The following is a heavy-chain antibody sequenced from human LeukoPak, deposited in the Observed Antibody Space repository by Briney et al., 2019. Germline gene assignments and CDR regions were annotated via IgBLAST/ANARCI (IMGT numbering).Heavy chain of an antibody. Sequence: PSQTLSLTCAISGDSVSSNSAAWNWIRQSPSRGLEWLGRTYYRSKWYNDYAVSVKSRITVNPDTSKNQFSLQLNSVTPEDTAVYYCAREEGYYSSTSCSNHIDYWGQGTLVTVSS. D-gene: IGHD2-2*01. J-gene: IGHJ4*02. V-gene: IGHV6-1*01. CDR3: AREEGYYSSTSCSNHIDY. CDR1: GDSVSSNSAA. CDR2: TYYRSKWYN.